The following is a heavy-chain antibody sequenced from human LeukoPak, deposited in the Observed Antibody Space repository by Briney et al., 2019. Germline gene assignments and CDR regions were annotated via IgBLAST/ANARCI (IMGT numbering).Heavy chain of an antibody. CDR3: ARDTAAALDY. V-gene: IGHV3-72*01. CDR2: TKNKAESHIT. D-gene: IGHD6-13*01. CDR1: GFTFSNHY. Sequence: GSLRLSCAASGFTFSNHYMDWVRQAPGKGLEWVGRTKNKAESHITDYVASVKGRFFSSRDDSKNSLYLQMNSLQTDDTGIYYCARDTAAALDYWGQGILVTVSS. J-gene: IGHJ4*02.